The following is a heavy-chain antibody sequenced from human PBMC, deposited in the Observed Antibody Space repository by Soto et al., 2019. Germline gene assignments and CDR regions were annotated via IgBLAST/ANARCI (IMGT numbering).Heavy chain of an antibody. D-gene: IGHD2-2*01. V-gene: IGHV1-69*13. CDR3: AREYCSSTSCSWGFYYYYYGMDV. CDR1: GGTFSSYA. Sequence: ASVKVSCKASGGTFSSYAISWVRQAPGQGLEWMGGIIPIFGTANYAQKFQGRVTITADESTSTAYMELSSLRSEDTAVYYCAREYCSSTSCSWGFYYYYYGMDVWGQGTTVTVSS. CDR2: IIPIFGTA. J-gene: IGHJ6*02.